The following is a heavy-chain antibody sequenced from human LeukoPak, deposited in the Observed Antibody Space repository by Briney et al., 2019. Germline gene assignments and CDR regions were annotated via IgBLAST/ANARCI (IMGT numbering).Heavy chain of an antibody. V-gene: IGHV3-7*01. CDR1: GFTFSNYW. CDR2: IKQDGSEK. J-gene: IGHJ5*02. D-gene: IGHD6-19*01. Sequence: GGSLRLSCAASGFTFSNYWVTWVRQAPGKGLEWVANIKQDGSEKYYVDSVKGRFTISRDNAKNSLYLQMNSLRAEDTAVYYCARVSSGWSSNWFDPWGQGTLVTVSS. CDR3: ARVSSGWSSNWFDP.